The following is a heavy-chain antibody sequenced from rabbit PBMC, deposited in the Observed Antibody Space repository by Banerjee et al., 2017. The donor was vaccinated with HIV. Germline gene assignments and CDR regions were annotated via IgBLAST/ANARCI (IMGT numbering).Heavy chain of an antibody. CDR1: GFDLSSYYY. CDR3: ARDPLLVVAGVAAYYGMDL. J-gene: IGHJ6*01. CDR2: IYTGSGRT. V-gene: IGHV1S45*01. D-gene: IGHD4-1*01. Sequence: QEQLEESGGGLVTPGGTLTLTCTVSGFDLSSYYYMSWVRQAPGKGLEWIACIYTGSGRTWYASWAKGRFTISKTSSTTVTLQMTSLTAADTATYFCARDPLLVVAGVAAYYGMDLWGQGTLVTVS.